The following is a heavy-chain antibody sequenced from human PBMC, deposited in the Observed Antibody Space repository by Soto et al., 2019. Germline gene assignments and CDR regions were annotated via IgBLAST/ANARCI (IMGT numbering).Heavy chain of an antibody. CDR3: AIGSANPRYSSGWYEGY. J-gene: IGHJ4*02. CDR1: GFTFSSYG. Sequence: QVQLVESGGGVVQPGRSLRLSCAASGFTFSSYGMHWVRQAPGKGLEWVAVISYDGSNKYYADSVKGRFTISRDNSKNTLYLQMNSLRAEDTAVYYCAIGSANPRYSSGWYEGYWGQGTLVTVSS. V-gene: IGHV3-30*03. D-gene: IGHD6-19*01. CDR2: ISYDGSNK.